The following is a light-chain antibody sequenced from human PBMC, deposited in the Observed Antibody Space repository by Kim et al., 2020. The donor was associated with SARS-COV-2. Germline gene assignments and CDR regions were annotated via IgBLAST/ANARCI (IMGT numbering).Light chain of an antibody. CDR1: QSVSSN. Sequence: VSPGENATLSFRASQSVSSNLAWYQQKSGQAPRLLIYGASARATGISARFSCGGYGTEFTLTISSLQSEDFAVYYCQQYNKGPRTFGQGTKVDIK. J-gene: IGKJ1*01. CDR3: QQYNKGPRT. CDR2: GAS. V-gene: IGKV3-15*01.